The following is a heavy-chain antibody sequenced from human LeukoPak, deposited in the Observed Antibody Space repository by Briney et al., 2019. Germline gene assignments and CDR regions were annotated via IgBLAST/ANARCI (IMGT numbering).Heavy chain of an antibody. D-gene: IGHD3-10*01. CDR2: INHSGST. Sequence: SETLSLTCTVSGGSISSYYGSWIRQPPGKGLEWIGEINHSGSTNYNPSLKSRVTISVDTSKNQFSLKLSSVTAADTAVYYCARQEPRIWFGEFPRFDYWGQGTLVTVSS. V-gene: IGHV4-34*01. CDR1: GGSISSYY. CDR3: ARQEPRIWFGEFPRFDY. J-gene: IGHJ4*02.